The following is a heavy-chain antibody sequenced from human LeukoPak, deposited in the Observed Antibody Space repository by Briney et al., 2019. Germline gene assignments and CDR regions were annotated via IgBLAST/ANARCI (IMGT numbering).Heavy chain of an antibody. D-gene: IGHD3-3*01. CDR2: IKQDGSEK. Sequence: PGGSLRLSCAASGFTFSSYWMSWVRQAPGKGLEWVANIKQDGSEKYYVDSVKGRFTISRDNAKNSLYLQMNSLRAEDTAVYYCAREGLTIFGVVIHYFDYWGQGTLVTVSS. J-gene: IGHJ4*02. V-gene: IGHV3-7*01. CDR3: AREGLTIFGVVIHYFDY. CDR1: GFTFSSYW.